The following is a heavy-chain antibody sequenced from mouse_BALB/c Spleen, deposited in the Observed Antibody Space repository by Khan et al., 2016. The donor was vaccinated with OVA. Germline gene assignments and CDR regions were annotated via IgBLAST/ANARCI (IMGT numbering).Heavy chain of an antibody. CDR3: ASGNWAWFAY. CDR2: ISSDSITI. Sequence: EVQLVESGGDLVQPGGSRKLSCAASGFTFSSFGMHWVRQAPEKGLEWVAYISSDSITIYYADTVKGRFTISRNNPRNTLFLQMTSLRSEDTAIYYCASGNWAWFAYWGQGTLVTVSA. J-gene: IGHJ3*01. V-gene: IGHV5-17*02. D-gene: IGHD4-1*01. CDR1: GFTFSSFG.